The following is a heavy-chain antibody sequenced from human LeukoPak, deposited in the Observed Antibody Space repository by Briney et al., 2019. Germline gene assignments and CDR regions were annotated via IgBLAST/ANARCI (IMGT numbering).Heavy chain of an antibody. CDR2: TSSSDADT. CDR3: AKAPVTSCRGAYCYPFDS. D-gene: IGHD2-21*01. CDR1: GFTLNTYA. J-gene: IGHJ4*02. Sequence: GGSLRLSCAASGFTLNTYAMSGVRQTPGKGLEGVAATSSSDADTYHADPVRGRFTISRENSKNALYLQLNSLRAEDAAVYFCAKAPVTSCRGAYCYPFDSWGEGTLVTVSS. V-gene: IGHV3-23*01.